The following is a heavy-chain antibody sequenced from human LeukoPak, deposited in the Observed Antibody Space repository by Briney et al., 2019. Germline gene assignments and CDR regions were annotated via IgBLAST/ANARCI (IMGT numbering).Heavy chain of an antibody. Sequence: GGSLRLSCAASGFTFDDYAMHWVRQAPGKGLEWVSGISWNSGIIAYVDSVKGRFTISRDNSKNTLYLQMNSLRAEDTAVYYCARGGSYLSAFDIWGQGTMVTVSS. CDR3: ARGGSYLSAFDI. D-gene: IGHD1-26*01. V-gene: IGHV3-9*01. J-gene: IGHJ3*02. CDR2: ISWNSGII. CDR1: GFTFDDYA.